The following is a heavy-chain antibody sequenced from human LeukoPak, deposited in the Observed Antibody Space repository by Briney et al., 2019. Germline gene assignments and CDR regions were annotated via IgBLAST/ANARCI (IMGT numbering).Heavy chain of an antibody. V-gene: IGHV4-39*01. J-gene: IGHJ5*02. Sequence: SETLSLTCTVSGGSLSSSSYYWGWLRQPPGKGLEWLGSIYYSGSTYYNPSLKSRVTISVDTSKNQFSLKLSSVTAADTAVYYCARPYLRGTVVNNWFDPWGQGTLVTVSS. CDR3: ARPYLRGTVVNNWFDP. CDR1: GGSLSSSSYY. CDR2: IYYSGST. D-gene: IGHD4-23*01.